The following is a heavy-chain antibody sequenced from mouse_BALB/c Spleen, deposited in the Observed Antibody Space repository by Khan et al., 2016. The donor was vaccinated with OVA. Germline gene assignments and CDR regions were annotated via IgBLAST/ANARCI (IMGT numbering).Heavy chain of an antibody. CDR3: ARTARIKY. V-gene: IGHV3-2*02. CDR1: GYSITSGYD. J-gene: IGHJ2*01. Sequence: EVQLQESGPGLVKPSQSLSLTYTVTGYSITSGYDWNWIRQFPGNKLEWMGYISYSGSTNYNPSLKSRISITRDTSKNQFFLQLNSVTTEDTATYYCARTARIKYWGQGTTLTVSS. CDR2: ISYSGST. D-gene: IGHD1-2*01.